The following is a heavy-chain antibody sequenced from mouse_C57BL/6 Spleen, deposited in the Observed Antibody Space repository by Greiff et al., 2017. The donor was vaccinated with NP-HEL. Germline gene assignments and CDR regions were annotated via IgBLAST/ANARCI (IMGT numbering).Heavy chain of an antibody. CDR3: TTHYGSSSAY. CDR2: IDPENGDT. CDR1: GFNIKDDY. J-gene: IGHJ3*01. Sequence: VQLKESGAELVRPGASVKLSCTASGFNIKDDYMHWVKQRPEQGLEWIGWIDPENGDTEYASKFQGKATITADTSSNTAYLQLSSLTSEDTAVYYCTTHYGSSSAYWGQGTLVTVSA. D-gene: IGHD1-1*01. V-gene: IGHV14-4*01.